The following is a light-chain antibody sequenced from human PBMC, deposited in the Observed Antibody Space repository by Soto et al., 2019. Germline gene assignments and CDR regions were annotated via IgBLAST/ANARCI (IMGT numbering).Light chain of an antibody. CDR3: QQNYSPPLS. CDR1: QSIAMF. CDR2: RSS. V-gene: IGKV1-39*01. J-gene: IGKJ4*01. Sequence: DIQMTQSPSSLSASVGDTVIITCRASQSIAMFSSWYQQKPGKAPTLLMYRSSTLQNGVPSRFSGSGSGTYFTLTISSLQLEDFATYCCQQNYSPPLSFGGGTKVEMK.